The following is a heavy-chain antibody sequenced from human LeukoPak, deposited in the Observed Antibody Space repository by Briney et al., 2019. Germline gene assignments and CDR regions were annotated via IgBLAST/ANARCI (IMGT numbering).Heavy chain of an antibody. J-gene: IGHJ3*02. Sequence: PGGSLRLSCAASGFTFSSYEMNWVRQAPGKGLEGLSYISSSGSTIYYAASVKGRFTISRDNAKKLLYLQMNSLRAEDTAVYYCARAPGSSGYAFDIWGQGTVVTVSS. CDR1: GFTFSSYE. CDR2: ISSSGSTI. D-gene: IGHD6-13*01. V-gene: IGHV3-48*03. CDR3: ARAPGSSGYAFDI.